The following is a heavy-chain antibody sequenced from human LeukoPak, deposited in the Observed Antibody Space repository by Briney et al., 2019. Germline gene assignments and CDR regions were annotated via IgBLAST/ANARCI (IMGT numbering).Heavy chain of an antibody. CDR1: GFTFSSYW. J-gene: IGHJ3*02. D-gene: IGHD3-10*01. V-gene: IGHV3-7*01. CDR3: ARGVLLDAFDI. Sequence: GGSLRLSCAASGFTFSSYWMSWVRQAPGKGLEWVANIKQDGSEKYYVNSVKGRFTISRDNAKNSLYLQMNSLRAEDTAVYYCARGVLLDAFDIWGQGTMVTVSS. CDR2: IKQDGSEK.